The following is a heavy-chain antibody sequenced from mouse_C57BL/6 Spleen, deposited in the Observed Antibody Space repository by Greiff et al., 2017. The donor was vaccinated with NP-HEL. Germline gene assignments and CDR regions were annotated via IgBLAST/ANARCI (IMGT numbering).Heavy chain of an antibody. CDR3: ARQTLSTMITTRYFDV. V-gene: IGHV1-80*01. J-gene: IGHJ1*03. Sequence: VQLQQSGAELVKPGASVKISCKASGYAFSSYWMNWVKQRPGKGLEWIGQIYPGDGDTNYNGKFKGKATLTADKSSSTAYMQLSSLTSEDSAVYFCARQTLSTMITTRYFDVWGTGTTVTVSS. CDR2: IYPGDGDT. CDR1: GYAFSSYW. D-gene: IGHD2-4*01.